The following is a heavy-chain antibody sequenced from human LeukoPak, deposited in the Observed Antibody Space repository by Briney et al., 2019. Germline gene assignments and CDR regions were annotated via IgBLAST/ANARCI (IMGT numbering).Heavy chain of an antibody. J-gene: IGHJ4*02. CDR3: ARRKPPFDY. Sequence: SETLSLTCTVSGGSISSSSYYWGWIRQPPGKGLEWIGSIYYSGSTYYNPSLKSRVTISVDTSKNQFSLKLSSVTAADTAVYYCARRKPPFDYWGQGTLVTVSS. V-gene: IGHV4-39*01. CDR2: IYYSGST. CDR1: GGSISSSSYY.